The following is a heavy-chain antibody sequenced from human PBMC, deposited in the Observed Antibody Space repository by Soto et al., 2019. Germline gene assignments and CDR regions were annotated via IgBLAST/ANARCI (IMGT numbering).Heavy chain of an antibody. D-gene: IGHD3-16*02. Sequence: EVQLVESGGGLVQPGGSLRLSCAASGFTFSSYSMNWVRQAPGKGLEWVSYISSSSSTIYYADSVKGRFTISRDNAKNSLYLQMNSLRDEDTAVYYCARTGGPYDYVWGSYRSGWFDPWGQGTLVTVSS. J-gene: IGHJ5*02. CDR3: ARTGGPYDYVWGSYRSGWFDP. CDR1: GFTFSSYS. V-gene: IGHV3-48*02. CDR2: ISSSSSTI.